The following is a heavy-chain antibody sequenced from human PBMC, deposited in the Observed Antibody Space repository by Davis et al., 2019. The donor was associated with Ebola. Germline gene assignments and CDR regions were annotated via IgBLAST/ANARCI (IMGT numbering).Heavy chain of an antibody. V-gene: IGHV1-18*01. CDR2: ISAYNGNT. J-gene: IGHJ4*02. CDR1: GYTFTSYG. CDR3: ARDLSYYGSGSYYFDY. Sequence: AASVKVSCKASGYTFTSYGISWVRQASGQGLEWMGWISAYNGNTNYAQKLQGRVTMTTDTSTSTAYMELRSLRSDDTAVYYCARDLSYYGSGSYYFDYWGQGTLVTVSS. D-gene: IGHD3-10*01.